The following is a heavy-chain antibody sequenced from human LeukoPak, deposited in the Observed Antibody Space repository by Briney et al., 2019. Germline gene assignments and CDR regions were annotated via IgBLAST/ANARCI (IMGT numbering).Heavy chain of an antibody. Sequence: GGSLRLSCAASGFTFSNYEMNWVRQAPGKGLEWVSYIGSGGGSIYYADSVRGRFTSSRDNAKKSLFLQMSSLRVEDTAVYYCARDDYGGTFDAFDIWGQGAMVTVSS. CDR2: IGSGGGSI. CDR1: GFTFSNYE. CDR3: ARDDYGGTFDAFDI. V-gene: IGHV3-48*03. J-gene: IGHJ3*02. D-gene: IGHD4-17*01.